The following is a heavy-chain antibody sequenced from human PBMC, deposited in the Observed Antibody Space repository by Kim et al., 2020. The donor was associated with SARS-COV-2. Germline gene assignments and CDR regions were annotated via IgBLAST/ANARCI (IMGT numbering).Heavy chain of an antibody. V-gene: IGHV3-30*03. CDR2: ISFDGNNK. J-gene: IGHJ4*02. D-gene: IGHD2-2*01. CDR1: GFTFTSYG. Sequence: GGSLRLSCAASGFTFTSYGMHWVRQAPGKGLEWVAVISFDGNNKYYAHSVKGRFTVSRDNSKNTLYLQMNSLRVDDTAVYYCALDEKGFCNSIRCSGHFDYWGRGSLVTVSS. CDR3: ALDEKGFCNSIRCSGHFDY.